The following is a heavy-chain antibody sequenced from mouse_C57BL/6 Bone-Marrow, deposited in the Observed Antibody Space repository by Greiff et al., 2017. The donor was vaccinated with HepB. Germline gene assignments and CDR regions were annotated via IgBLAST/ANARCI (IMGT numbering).Heavy chain of an antibody. CDR1: GFSLTSYG. D-gene: IGHD1-1*01. J-gene: IGHJ1*03. CDR2: IWRGGST. Sequence: VHLVESGPGLVQPSQSLSITCTVSGFSLTSYGVHWVRQSPGKGLEWLGVIWRGGSTDYNAAFMYRLSITKDNSKSQVFFKMNSLQADDTAIYYCAKKVYYGSSYGYFDVWGTGTTVTVSS. CDR3: AKKVYYGSSYGYFDV. V-gene: IGHV2-5*01.